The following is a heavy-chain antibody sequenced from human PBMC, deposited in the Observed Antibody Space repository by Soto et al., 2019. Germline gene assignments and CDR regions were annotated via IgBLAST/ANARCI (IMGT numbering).Heavy chain of an antibody. CDR2: INAGNGNT. V-gene: IGHV1-3*01. J-gene: IGHJ6*02. CDR1: GYTFTSYA. Sequence: ASVKVSCKASGYTFTSYAMHWVRQAPGQRLEWMGWINAGNGNTKYSQKLQGRVTMTTDTSTSTAYMELRSLRSDDTAVYYCARALGYSGYAGMDVWGQGTTVTVSS. D-gene: IGHD5-12*01. CDR3: ARALGYSGYAGMDV.